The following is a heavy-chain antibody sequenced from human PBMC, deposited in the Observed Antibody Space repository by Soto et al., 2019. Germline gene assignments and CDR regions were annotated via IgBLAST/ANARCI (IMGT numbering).Heavy chain of an antibody. D-gene: IGHD2-2*01. Sequence: PVGSLRLSCAASGFTVSSNYMTWVRQAPGKGLEWVSVISGGGTSTYYADSVKGRFTVSRDNSKNTMYLQMNSLSAEDTGVYYCAKERFVYDFGIVPAATLIGLAVWGQGTTVTVSS. CDR1: GFTVSSNY. V-gene: IGHV3-53*01. CDR2: ISGGGTST. CDR3: AKERFVYDFGIVPAATLIGLAV. J-gene: IGHJ6*02.